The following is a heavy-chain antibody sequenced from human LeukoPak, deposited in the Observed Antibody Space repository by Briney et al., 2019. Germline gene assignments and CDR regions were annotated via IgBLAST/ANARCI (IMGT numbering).Heavy chain of an antibody. D-gene: IGHD3-3*01. Sequence: SQTLSLTCTVSGGSISSGGYYWSWIRQHPGKGLEWVGYIYYSGSNYYNPSLKSRITISVDTSKNQFFLKLSSVTAADTAVYYWAREESWRAFDIWGQGTMVTVSS. CDR1: GGSISSGGYY. J-gene: IGHJ3*02. CDR3: AREESWRAFDI. V-gene: IGHV4-31*03. CDR2: IYYSGSN.